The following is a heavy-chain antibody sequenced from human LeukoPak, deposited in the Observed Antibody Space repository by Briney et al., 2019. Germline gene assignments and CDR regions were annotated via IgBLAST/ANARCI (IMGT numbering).Heavy chain of an antibody. CDR3: ARGPPGYSNSWYAPDY. Sequence: PGGSLRLSCAASGFIFSDYYMSWIRQAPGKGLEWVSYISGSSSYTNYADSVKGRFTISRDNAKNSLYLQMNSLRAEDTAAYYCARGPPGYSNSWYAPDYWGQGTLVTVSS. D-gene: IGHD6-13*01. CDR2: ISGSSSYT. V-gene: IGHV3-11*06. J-gene: IGHJ4*02. CDR1: GFIFSDYY.